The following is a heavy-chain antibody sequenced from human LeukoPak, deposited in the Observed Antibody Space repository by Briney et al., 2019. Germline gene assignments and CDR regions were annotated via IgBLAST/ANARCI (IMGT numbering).Heavy chain of an antibody. J-gene: IGHJ4*02. V-gene: IGHV3-20*04. CDR2: INWSGGST. D-gene: IGHD2-2*01. Sequence: GGSLRLSCTASGFAFDEHGMSWVRQVPGKGLEWVSGINWSGGSTGYADPLRGRFTISRDNAKKSLYLQMDSLRAEDTALYYCARAPITSPFYFDSWGQGTLVTVSS. CDR1: GFAFDEHG. CDR3: ARAPITSPFYFDS.